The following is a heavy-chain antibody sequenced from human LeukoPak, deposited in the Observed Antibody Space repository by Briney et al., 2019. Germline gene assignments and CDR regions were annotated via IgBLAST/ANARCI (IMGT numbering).Heavy chain of an antibody. CDR1: GCTFTSYY. Sequence: ASVKVSCKASGCTFTSYYMHWVRQAPGQGLEWMGIINPSGGSTSYAQKFQGRVTMTTDTSTSTAYMELRSLRSDDTAVYYCARDLRVQATAALDYWGQGTLVTVSS. CDR3: ARDLRVQATAALDY. D-gene: IGHD6-13*01. J-gene: IGHJ4*02. CDR2: INPSGGST. V-gene: IGHV1-46*01.